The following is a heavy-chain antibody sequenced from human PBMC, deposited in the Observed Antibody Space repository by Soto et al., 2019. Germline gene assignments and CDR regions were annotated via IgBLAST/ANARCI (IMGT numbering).Heavy chain of an antibody. CDR3: ATYSSSSGWFDP. D-gene: IGHD6-6*01. Sequence: SETLSLTCTVSGGSISSSSYNWGWIRQPPGKGLEWIVIIHYSGSTYYNPSLKSRITISVDTSKNKFSLKLSSVTAADTAVYYCATYSSSSGWFDPWGQGTLVTVSS. CDR2: IHYSGST. CDR1: GGSISSSSYN. J-gene: IGHJ5*02. V-gene: IGHV4-39*01.